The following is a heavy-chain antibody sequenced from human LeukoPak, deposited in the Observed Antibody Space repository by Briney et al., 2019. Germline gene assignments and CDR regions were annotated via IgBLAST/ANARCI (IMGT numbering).Heavy chain of an antibody. CDR1: GGSFSGYY. CDR2: INHSGST. CDR3: ARRSYNSPFRY. Sequence: SEALSLTCAVYGGSFSGYYWSWIRQPPGKGLEWIGEINHSGSTNYNPSLKSRVTISVDTSKNHFSLNLRSVTAADTAVYYCARRSYNSPFRYWGQGTPVTVSS. J-gene: IGHJ4*02. D-gene: IGHD5-24*01. V-gene: IGHV4-34*01.